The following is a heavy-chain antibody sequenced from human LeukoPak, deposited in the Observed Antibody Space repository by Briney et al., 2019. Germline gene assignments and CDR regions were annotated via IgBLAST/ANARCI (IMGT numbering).Heavy chain of an antibody. CDR2: IYTSGST. J-gene: IGHJ6*03. CDR1: GGSISSYY. Sequence: SETLSLTCTVSGGSISSYYWSWIRQPAGKGLEWIGRIYTSGSTNYNPSLKSRVTMSVGTSKNQFSLKLSSVTAADTAVYYCARDLVVPAAMHYYMDVWGKGTTVTVS. V-gene: IGHV4-4*07. D-gene: IGHD2-2*01. CDR3: ARDLVVPAAMHYYMDV.